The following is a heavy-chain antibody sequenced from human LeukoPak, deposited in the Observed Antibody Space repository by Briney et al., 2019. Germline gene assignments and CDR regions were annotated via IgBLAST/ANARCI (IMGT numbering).Heavy chain of an antibody. V-gene: IGHV3-33*01. D-gene: IGHD5-12*01. CDR3: ARDRATAFDY. J-gene: IGHJ4*02. CDR2: IWYDGSNK. CDR1: GFTFSSYG. Sequence: GGSLRLSCAASGFTFSSYGMHWVRQAPGKGLEWVAVIWYDGSNKYYADSVKGRFTISRDNSKNTLYLQMNSLRAEDTAVYCCARDRATAFDYWGQGTLVTVSS.